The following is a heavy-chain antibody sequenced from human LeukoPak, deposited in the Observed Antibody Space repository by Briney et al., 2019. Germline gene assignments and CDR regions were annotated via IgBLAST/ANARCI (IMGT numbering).Heavy chain of an antibody. CDR3: ARSAEIATTKPAFDY. CDR2: IIPIFGTA. CDR1: GGTFSSYA. V-gene: IGHV1-69*13. Sequence: ASVKVSCKASGGTFSSYAISWVRQAPGQGLEWMGGIIPIFGTANYAQKFQGRVTITADESTSTAYMELSSLRSEDTAVYYCARSAEIATTKPAFDYWGQGTMVTVSS. J-gene: IGHJ4*02. D-gene: IGHD5-24*01.